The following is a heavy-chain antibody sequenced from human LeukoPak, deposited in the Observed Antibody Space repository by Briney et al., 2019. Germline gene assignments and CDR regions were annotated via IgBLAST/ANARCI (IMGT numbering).Heavy chain of an antibody. Sequence: ASVKVSCKASGYTFTGYYMHCVRQAPEQGLECMGWINPNSGGTNSAQNFQGRVTMTRDTSISTAYMELSRLRSDDTAVYYCARVAMADAFDIWGQGTMVTVSS. CDR3: ARVAMADAFDI. V-gene: IGHV1-2*02. J-gene: IGHJ3*02. CDR2: INPNSGGT. CDR1: GYTFTGYY. D-gene: IGHD5-18*01.